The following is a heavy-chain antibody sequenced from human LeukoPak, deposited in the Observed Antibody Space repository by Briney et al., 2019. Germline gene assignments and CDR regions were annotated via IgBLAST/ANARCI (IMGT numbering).Heavy chain of an antibody. V-gene: IGHV1-69*01. J-gene: IGHJ6*02. D-gene: IGHD6-6*01. CDR1: GGTFSSYA. CDR3: ARDMSPSRPRIAARPDAWWNYYGVDV. Sequence: ASVKVSCKASGGTFSSYAISWVRQAPGQGLEWMGGIIPIFGTANYAQKFQGRVTITADESTSTAYMELSSLRSEDTAVYYCARDMSPSRPRIAARPDAWWNYYGVDVWGQGTTVTVSS. CDR2: IIPIFGTA.